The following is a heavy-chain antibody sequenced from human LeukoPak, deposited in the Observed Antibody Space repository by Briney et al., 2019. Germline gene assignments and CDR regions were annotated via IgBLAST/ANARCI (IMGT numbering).Heavy chain of an antibody. CDR2: MNPKSGDT. V-gene: IGHV1-2*02. Sequence: ASVKVSCKASAYTFTGYDIHWVRQAPGQGLEWMGWMNPKSGDTSYTQKFQGRVTMTRDTSISTAYMELSRLTSDDTAVYYCARRPIIIPAAIDDYWGQGTLVTVSS. J-gene: IGHJ4*02. CDR1: AYTFTGYD. D-gene: IGHD2-2*01. CDR3: ARRPIIIPAAIDDY.